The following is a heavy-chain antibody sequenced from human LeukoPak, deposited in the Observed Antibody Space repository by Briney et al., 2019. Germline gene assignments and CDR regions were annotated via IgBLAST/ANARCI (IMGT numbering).Heavy chain of an antibody. CDR2: INAGSGNT. Sequence: ASVKVSCKASGYTFTTYAMHWVRQAPGQRLEWMGWINAGSGNTKYSQKFQGRVTITRDISASTAYMELSSLRSEDTAVYYCARDSSGLDYWGQGTLVTVSS. J-gene: IGHJ4*02. CDR3: ARDSSGLDY. CDR1: GYTFTTYA. V-gene: IGHV1-3*01. D-gene: IGHD3-22*01.